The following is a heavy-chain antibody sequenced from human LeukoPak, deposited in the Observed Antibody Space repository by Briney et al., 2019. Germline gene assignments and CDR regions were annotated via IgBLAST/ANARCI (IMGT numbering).Heavy chain of an antibody. Sequence: GGSLRLSCAASGFTFSSYWMHWVRQAPGKGLVWVSRINTDGSSTSYADSVKGRFTISRDNAKNTLYLQMNSLRAEDTAVYYCARRSPVPAATTNSYSSSPGEAPDERYYYYYYMDVWGKGTTVTVSS. D-gene: IGHD6-6*01. CDR2: INTDGSST. CDR1: GFTFSSYW. V-gene: IGHV3-74*01. J-gene: IGHJ6*03. CDR3: ARRSPVPAATTNSYSSSPGEAPDERYYYYYYMDV.